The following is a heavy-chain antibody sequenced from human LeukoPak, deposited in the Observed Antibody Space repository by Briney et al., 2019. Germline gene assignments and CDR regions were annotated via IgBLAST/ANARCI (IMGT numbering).Heavy chain of an antibody. V-gene: IGHV3-23*01. D-gene: IGHD5-18*01. CDR3: AKAYSYGYRAFDY. J-gene: IGHJ4*02. CDR1: GFTFSSYA. Sequence: PGGSLRLSCAASGFTFSSYAMSWVRQAPGKGLEWVSAISGSGGSTCYADSVKGRFTISRDNSKNTLYLQMNSLRAEDTAVYYCAKAYSYGYRAFDYWGQGALVTVSS. CDR2: ISGSGGST.